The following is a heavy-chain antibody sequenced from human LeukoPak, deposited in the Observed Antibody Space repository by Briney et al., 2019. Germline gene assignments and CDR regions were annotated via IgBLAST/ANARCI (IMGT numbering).Heavy chain of an antibody. V-gene: IGHV3-30*04. J-gene: IGHJ6*02. D-gene: IGHD4-17*01. CDR3: ARSPESGDYDPYYYYGMDV. CDR2: ISYDGSNK. Sequence: PGRSLRLSCAASGFTFSSYAMLWVRQAPGKGLEWVAVISYDGSNKYYADSVKGRFTISRDNSKNTLYLQMNSLRAEDTAVYYCARSPESGDYDPYYYYGMDVWGQGTTVTVSS. CDR1: GFTFSSYA.